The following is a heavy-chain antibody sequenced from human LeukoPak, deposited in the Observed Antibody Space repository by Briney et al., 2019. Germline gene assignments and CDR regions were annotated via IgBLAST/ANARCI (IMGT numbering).Heavy chain of an antibody. CDR3: ATGEDGDSSGYYYFDY. J-gene: IGHJ4*02. V-gene: IGHV3-53*01. D-gene: IGHD3-22*01. Sequence: QSGGSLRLSCAASGFTVSSNYMSWVRQAPGKGLEWVSVIYSGGSTYYADSVKGRFTISRDNSKNTLYLQMNSLRAEDTAVYYCATGEDGDSSGYYYFDYWGQGTLVTVSS. CDR1: GFTVSSNY. CDR2: IYSGGST.